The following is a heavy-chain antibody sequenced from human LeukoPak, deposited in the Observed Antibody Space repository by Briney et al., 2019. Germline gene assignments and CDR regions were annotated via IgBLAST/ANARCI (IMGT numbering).Heavy chain of an antibody. CDR1: GFTFSSYA. CDR2: ISASGGST. CDR3: AKADGSWTYDP. D-gene: IGHD5-24*01. J-gene: IGHJ5*02. Sequence: GGSLRLSCAASGFTFSSYAMSWVRQAPGKGLEWVSAISASGGSTHYADSVKGRFTISRDNSKNTLFLQMNSLRAEDTAVYYCAKADGSWTYDPWGQGTLVAVSS. V-gene: IGHV3-23*01.